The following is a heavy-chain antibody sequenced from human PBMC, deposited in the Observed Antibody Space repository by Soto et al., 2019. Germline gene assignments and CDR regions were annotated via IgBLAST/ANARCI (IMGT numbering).Heavy chain of an antibody. J-gene: IGHJ4*02. CDR3: ARDAYLGSGSYAY. CDR2: IWYDGSNK. CDR1: GFTFSSYG. D-gene: IGHD3-10*01. Sequence: QVQLVESGGGVVQPGRSLRLSCAASGFTFSSYGMHWVRQAPGKGLERVALIWYDGSNKNYADSVKGRFTISRDDSKNTLYLQMNSLRAEDTAVYYCARDAYLGSGSYAYWGQGTLVTVSS. V-gene: IGHV3-33*01.